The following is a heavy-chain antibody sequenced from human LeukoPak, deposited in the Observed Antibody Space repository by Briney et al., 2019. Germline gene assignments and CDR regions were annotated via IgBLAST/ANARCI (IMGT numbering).Heavy chain of an antibody. CDR1: GDSISSSRSY. V-gene: IGHV4-39*07. CDR3: ARTYYDRLSGYYVDRYDY. D-gene: IGHD3-3*01. Sequence: SETLSLTCTVSGDSISSSRSYWGWIRQPPGKGLEWIGSIYHSGSTYYNPSLKSRVTISVDTSKNQFSLNLSSVTAADTAVYYCARTYYDRLSGYYVDRYDYWGQGTLATVSS. J-gene: IGHJ4*02. CDR2: IYHSGST.